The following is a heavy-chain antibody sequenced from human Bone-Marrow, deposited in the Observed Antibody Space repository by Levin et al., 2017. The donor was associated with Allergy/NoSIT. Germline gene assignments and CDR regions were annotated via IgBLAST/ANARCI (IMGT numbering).Heavy chain of an antibody. Sequence: SETLSLTCTVSGDSVSSHYWNWIRQPAGKGLEWVGRFYTSDDTNYNPSLKSRVTMSFDTSKNHFSLKLTTVTAADTAVYYCARGGRSNCDNESCYSRNAFNIWGRGTMVTVSS. J-gene: IGHJ3*02. CDR3: ARGGRSNCDNESCYSRNAFNI. CDR2: FYTSDDT. V-gene: IGHV4-4*07. D-gene: IGHD2-21*01. CDR1: GDSVSSHY.